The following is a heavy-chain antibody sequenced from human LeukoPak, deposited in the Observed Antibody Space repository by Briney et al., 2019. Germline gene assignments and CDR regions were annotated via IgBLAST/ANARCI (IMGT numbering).Heavy chain of an antibody. Sequence: PGGSLRLSCAASGFIFSSYGMHWVRQAPGKGLEWVSFIRFDGSDKYHADSVKGRFTISRDNSKNTLYLQMNSLRAEDTAVYYCASSARPSTDFDYWGQGTLVTVSS. J-gene: IGHJ4*02. CDR3: ASSARPSTDFDY. CDR2: IRFDGSDK. V-gene: IGHV3-30*02. CDR1: GFIFSSYG. D-gene: IGHD6-6*01.